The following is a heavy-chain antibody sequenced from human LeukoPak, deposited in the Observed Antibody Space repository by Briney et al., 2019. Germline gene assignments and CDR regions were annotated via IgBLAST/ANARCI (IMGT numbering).Heavy chain of an antibody. J-gene: IGHJ5*02. CDR3: EXXXXXXXXXXLXYXXXDP. Sequence: SXKVXXKXXGYTFTSYGISRVRQAPGQGLEWMGWMNPNSGNTGYAQKFQGRVTMTRNTSISRAYMGLSRLRSEDTAVYYCEXXXXXXXXXXLXYXXXDPWGQXTXVTVSS. V-gene: IGHV1-8*02. CDR2: MNPNSGNT. CDR1: GYTFTSYG.